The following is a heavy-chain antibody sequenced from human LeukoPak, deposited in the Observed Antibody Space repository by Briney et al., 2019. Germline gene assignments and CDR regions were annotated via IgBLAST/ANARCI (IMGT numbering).Heavy chain of an antibody. CDR1: GFTFSSYA. CDR3: ARGGGGNSDFLTTYTGASLSFDY. CDR2: ISGSGGGT. D-gene: IGHD3-9*01. J-gene: IGHJ4*02. V-gene: IGHV3-23*01. Sequence: GGSLRLSCAASGFTFSSYAMSWVRQAPGKGLEWVSAISGSGGGTYFAGSVKGRFTISRDSSKNTLYLQMNSLGAEDTAVYYCARGGGGNSDFLTTYTGASLSFDYWGQGALVTVSS.